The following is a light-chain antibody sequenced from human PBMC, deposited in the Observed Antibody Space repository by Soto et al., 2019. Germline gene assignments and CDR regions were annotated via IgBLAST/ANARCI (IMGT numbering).Light chain of an antibody. CDR2: EVT. CDR1: TSDIGTYDY. J-gene: IGLJ1*01. CDR3: CSYEGSSYV. V-gene: IGLV2-14*01. Sequence: QSVLAQPASVSGSPGQSITIPCTGTTSDIGTYDYVSWYQQHPGKVPKLIIFEVTKRPSGFSSRFSGSKSDNTASLTISGLQAEDEADYYCCSYEGSSYVFGTGTKVTV.